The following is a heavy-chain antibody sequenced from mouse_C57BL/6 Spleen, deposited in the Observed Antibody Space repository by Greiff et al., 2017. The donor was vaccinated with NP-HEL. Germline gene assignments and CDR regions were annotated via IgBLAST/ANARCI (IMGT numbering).Heavy chain of an antibody. CDR2: ISDGGSYT. CDR3: ARDDGYYWYFDV. D-gene: IGHD2-3*01. Sequence: EVQLVESGGGLVKPGGSLKLSCAASGFTFSSYAMSWVRQTPEKRLEWVATISDGGSYTYYPDNVKGRFTISRDNAKTNLYLQMSHLKSEDTAMYYCARDDGYYWYFDVWGTGTTVTVSS. J-gene: IGHJ1*03. CDR1: GFTFSSYA. V-gene: IGHV5-4*01.